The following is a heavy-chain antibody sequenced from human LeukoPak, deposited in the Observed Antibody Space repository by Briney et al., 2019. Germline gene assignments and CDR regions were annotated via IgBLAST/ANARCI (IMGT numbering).Heavy chain of an antibody. D-gene: IGHD7-27*01. CDR3: ARGVKAPFWGSRPDY. V-gene: IGHV1-8*01. CDR1: GYTFTSYD. J-gene: IGHJ4*02. CDR2: MNPNSGNT. Sequence: ASVKASCKASGYTFTSYDINWVRQATGQGLEWMGWMNPNSGNTGYAQKFQGRVTMTRNTSISTAYMELSSLRSEDTAVYYCARGVKAPFWGSRPDYWGQGTLVTVSS.